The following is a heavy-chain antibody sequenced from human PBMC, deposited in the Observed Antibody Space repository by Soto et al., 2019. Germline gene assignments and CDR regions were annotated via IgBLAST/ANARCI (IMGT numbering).Heavy chain of an antibody. CDR2: IYYSGST. Sequence: SETLSLTCTVSGGSISSGDYYWSWIRQPPGKGLEWIGYIYYSGSTYYNPSLKSRVTISVDTSKNQFSLKLSSVTAADTAVYYDAREVHYLQFDSWGEGALVTVSS. CDR3: AREVHYLQFDS. CDR1: GGSISSGDYY. D-gene: IGHD1-26*01. J-gene: IGHJ4*02. V-gene: IGHV4-30-4*01.